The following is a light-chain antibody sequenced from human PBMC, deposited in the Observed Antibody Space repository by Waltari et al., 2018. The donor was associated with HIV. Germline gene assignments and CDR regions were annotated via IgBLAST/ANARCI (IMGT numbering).Light chain of an antibody. CDR3: QSYDSSLSGSV. J-gene: IGLJ3*02. V-gene: IGLV1-40*01. Sequence: QSVLTQPPSVSGAPGQRVTISCTGSSSTIGAGYDVHWYQQFPGSAPKLLLNGNVNRPSGVPDRFSDSKSGTSASLAITGLQAEDEADYYCQSYDSSLSGSVFGGGTKLTVL. CDR1: SSTIGAGYD. CDR2: GNV.